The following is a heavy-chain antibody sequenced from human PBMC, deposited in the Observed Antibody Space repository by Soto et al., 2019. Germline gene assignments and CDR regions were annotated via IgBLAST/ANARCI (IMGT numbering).Heavy chain of an antibody. CDR2: ISYDGSNK. Sequence: QVQLVESGGGVVQPGRSLRLSCAASGFTFSSYAMHWVRQAPGKGLEWVAVISYDGSNKYYADSVKGRFTISRDNSKNTLYLQMNSLRAEDTAVYYCVREGSSIAARRDFDYWGEGTLVTVSS. CDR1: GFTFSSYA. J-gene: IGHJ4*02. CDR3: VREGSSIAARRDFDY. D-gene: IGHD6-6*01. V-gene: IGHV3-30-3*01.